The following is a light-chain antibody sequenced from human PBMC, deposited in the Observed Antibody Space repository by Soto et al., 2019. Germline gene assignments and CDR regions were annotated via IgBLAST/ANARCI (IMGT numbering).Light chain of an antibody. V-gene: IGLV2-23*03. CDR1: SGDVGNYNL. CDR2: EGT. Sequence: QSVLTQPASVSGSPGQSIDISCTGISGDVGNYNLVSWYQQHPGEAPKVIIYEGTKRPSGVSDRFSGSRSGNTASLTISGLQPEDEADYYCYSFAGSTTFSYVFGPGTKVTVL. J-gene: IGLJ1*01. CDR3: YSFAGSTTFSYV.